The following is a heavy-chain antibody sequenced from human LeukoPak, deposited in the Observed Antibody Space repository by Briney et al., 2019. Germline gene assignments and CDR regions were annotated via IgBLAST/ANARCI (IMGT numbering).Heavy chain of an antibody. D-gene: IGHD3-16*01. J-gene: IGHJ6*02. CDR2: ISAYNGNT. V-gene: IGHV1-18*01. CDR3: ARPSGESYYYYYGMDV. Sequence: ASVKVSCKASGYTFTSYGISWVRQAPGQGLEWMGWISAYNGNTNYAQKLQGRVTMTTDTSTSTAYMELRSLRSEDTAVYYCARPSGESYYYYYGMDVWGQGTTVTVSS. CDR1: GYTFTSYG.